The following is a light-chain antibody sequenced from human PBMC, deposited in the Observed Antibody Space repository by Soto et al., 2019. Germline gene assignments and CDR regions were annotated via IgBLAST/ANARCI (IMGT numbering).Light chain of an antibody. CDR3: QQYQNSPRT. J-gene: IGKJ1*01. Sequence: ETVLTQSPGTLSLSPGERATVSCRASQSVGGSSLAWYQQRPGQAPRLLIYDTSKRATGIPDRFSGSGSGTDFTLTISRLEPEDSAVYYCQQYQNSPRTFGQGTKVEIK. V-gene: IGKV3-20*01. CDR1: QSVGGSS. CDR2: DTS.